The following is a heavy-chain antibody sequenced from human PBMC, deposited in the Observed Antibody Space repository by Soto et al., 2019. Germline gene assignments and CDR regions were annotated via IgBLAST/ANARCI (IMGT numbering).Heavy chain of an antibody. Sequence: SETLSLTCDVFGGSFSGYYWSWIRQPPGKGLEWIGEINDSRSTNYSPSLKSRATISVDTSKKQMSLKLSSVTAADTAVYYCARARYTTSLDFDYWGQGTLVTVSS. CDR1: GGSFSGYY. CDR2: INDSRST. CDR3: ARARYTTSLDFDY. V-gene: IGHV4-34*01. D-gene: IGHD2-2*01. J-gene: IGHJ4*02.